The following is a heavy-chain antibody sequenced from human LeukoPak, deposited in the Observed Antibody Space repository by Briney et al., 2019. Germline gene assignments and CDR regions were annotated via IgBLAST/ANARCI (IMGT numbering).Heavy chain of an antibody. CDR3: ARKPFIKKPHPLDY. CDR2: IIPIFGTA. D-gene: IGHD3-10*01. Sequence: SVKVSCKASGGTFSSYAISWVRQAPGQGLEWMGRIIPIFGTANYAQKFQGRVTITTDESTSTAYMELSSLRSEDTAVYYCARKPFIKKPHPLDYWGQGTLVTVSS. J-gene: IGHJ4*02. CDR1: GGTFSSYA. V-gene: IGHV1-69*05.